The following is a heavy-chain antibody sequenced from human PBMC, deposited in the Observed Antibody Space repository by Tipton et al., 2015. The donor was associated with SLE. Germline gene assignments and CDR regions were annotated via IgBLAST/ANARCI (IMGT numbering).Heavy chain of an antibody. Sequence: SLRLSCVASGFTFDDFTMHWVRQAPGKGLEWVGLIGWNGARTDYADSVRGRITISRDNSKNSLHLQMTSLTTEDTALYYCAKDIGVGGAFDSWGLGTLVTVSS. D-gene: IGHD3-3*01. V-gene: IGHV3-43*01. J-gene: IGHJ4*02. CDR1: GFTFDDFT. CDR3: AKDIGVGGAFDS. CDR2: IGWNGART.